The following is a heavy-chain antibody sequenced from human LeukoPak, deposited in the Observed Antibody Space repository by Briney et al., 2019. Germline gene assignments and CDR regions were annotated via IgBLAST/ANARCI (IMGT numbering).Heavy chain of an antibody. V-gene: IGHV4-34*01. CDR2: INHSGST. D-gene: IGHD4-17*01. CDR1: GGSFSGYY. CDR3: ARIATVTTFVFDY. J-gene: IGHJ4*02. Sequence: SETLSLTCAVYGGSFSGYYWSWIHQPPGKGLEWIGEINHSGSTNYNPSLKSRVTISVDTSKNQFSLKLSSVTAADTAVYYCARIATVTTFVFDYWGQGTLVTVSS.